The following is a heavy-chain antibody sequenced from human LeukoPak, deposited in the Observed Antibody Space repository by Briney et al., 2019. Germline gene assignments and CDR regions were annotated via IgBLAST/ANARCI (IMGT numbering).Heavy chain of an antibody. CDR3: ARTVARYYYYYMDV. CDR2: INPNSGGT. V-gene: IGHV1-2*02. J-gene: IGHJ6*03. D-gene: IGHD6-19*01. Sequence: ASVKVSCKASGYTFTGYYMHWVRQAPGQGLEWMGWINPNSGGTNYAQKFQGRVTMTRDTSISTAYMELSRLRSDDTAVYYCARTVARYYYYYMDVWGKGTTVTIS. CDR1: GYTFTGYY.